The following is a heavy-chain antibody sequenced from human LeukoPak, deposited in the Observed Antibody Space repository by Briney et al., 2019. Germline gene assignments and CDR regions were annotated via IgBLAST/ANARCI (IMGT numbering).Heavy chain of an antibody. J-gene: IGHJ4*02. V-gene: IGHV4-34*01. D-gene: IGHD6-19*01. CDR3: ARGPFRYSSGGIDY. CDR1: GGSFSGYY. Sequence: SETLSLTCAVYGGSFSGYYWSWIRQPPGKGLEWIGEINHSGSTNYNPSLKSRVTISVDTSKNQFSLKLSSVTAADTAVYYCARGPFRYSSGGIDYWGQGTLVTASS. CDR2: INHSGST.